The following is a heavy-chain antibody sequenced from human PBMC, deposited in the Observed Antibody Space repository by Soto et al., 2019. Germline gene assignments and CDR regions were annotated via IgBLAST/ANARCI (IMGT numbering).Heavy chain of an antibody. CDR2: VYWHDDK. V-gene: IGHV2-5*01. CDR3: AHSHFEILTGPFDS. CDR1: GFFITNPGVT. Sequence: QITLKESGPSLVKPTQTLTLTCTLSGFFITNPGVTVGWIRQHPEKALEWLALVYWHDDKRYNPSLRDRITNPKDTYKTLVVLKLANVGSVDTATYYWAHSHFEILTGPFDSWCRGTLVTVSS. D-gene: IGHD3-9*01. J-gene: IGHJ5*01.